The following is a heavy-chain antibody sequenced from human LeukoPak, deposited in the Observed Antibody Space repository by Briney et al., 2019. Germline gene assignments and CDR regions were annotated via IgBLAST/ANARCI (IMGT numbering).Heavy chain of an antibody. V-gene: IGHV1-8*01. D-gene: IGHD3-3*01. CDR3: ARGGYDFWSAPPPPDP. CDR1: VYTFTSYD. J-gene: IGHJ5*02. Sequence: ASVKVSCKASVYTFTSYDINWVRQATGQGLEWMGWMNPNSGNTGYAQKFQGRVTMTRNTYISTAYMELSSLRSEDTAVYYCARGGYDFWSAPPPPDPWGQGTLVTVSS. CDR2: MNPNSGNT.